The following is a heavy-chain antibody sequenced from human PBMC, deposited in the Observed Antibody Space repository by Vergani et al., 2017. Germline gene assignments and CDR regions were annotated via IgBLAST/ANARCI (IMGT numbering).Heavy chain of an antibody. Sequence: EVQLVEPGGGLIQPGGSLRLSCAASGFTVSRNYMSWVRQAPGKGLEWVSVISGSGGSTYYADSVKGRFTISRDNSKNTLYLQMNSLRAEDTAVYYCAKARGTLVTTYDYWGQGTLVTVSS. D-gene: IGHD4-23*01. CDR1: GFTVSRNY. CDR2: ISGSGGST. J-gene: IGHJ4*02. V-gene: IGHV3-23*04. CDR3: AKARGTLVTTYDY.